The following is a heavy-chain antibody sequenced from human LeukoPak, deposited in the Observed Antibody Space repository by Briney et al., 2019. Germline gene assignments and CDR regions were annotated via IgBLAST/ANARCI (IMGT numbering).Heavy chain of an antibody. D-gene: IGHD6-13*01. CDR1: GFTFSNYA. Sequence: GGSLRLSCAVSGFTFSNYAMNWVRQAPGKGLQWVSGISGSGGSPYYEDSMKGRSTISRDNSKNTVHLQMSSLRAEDTAVYYCAKDLPGSSWQGGYFDYWGQGTLVTVSS. CDR3: AKDLPGSSWQGGYFDY. CDR2: ISGSGGSP. V-gene: IGHV3-23*01. J-gene: IGHJ4*02.